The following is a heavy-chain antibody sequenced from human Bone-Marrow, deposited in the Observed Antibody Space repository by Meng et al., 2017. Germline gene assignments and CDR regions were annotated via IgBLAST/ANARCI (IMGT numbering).Heavy chain of an antibody. J-gene: IGHJ4*02. V-gene: IGHV4-34*01. CDR3: AREAYSTSLFSATGFDY. CDR1: GGSSSGYG. D-gene: IGHD6-13*01. Sequence: QVQLQQWGAGLLKPSETLPLTCAVHGGSSSGYGSSWTRQTPGKGMEWIGEINHSGHTNYNPSLKSRVTISVDTYKNQFSLKLSSVTAADTAVYYCAREAYSTSLFSATGFDYWGQGTLVTVSS. CDR2: INHSGHT.